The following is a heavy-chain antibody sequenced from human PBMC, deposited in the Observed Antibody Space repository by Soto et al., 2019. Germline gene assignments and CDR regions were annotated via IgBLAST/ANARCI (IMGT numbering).Heavy chain of an antibody. Sequence: EVQLLESGGGLVQPGGSLRLSCADSGFTFSSYAMSWVRQAPGKGLEWVSAISGSGGSTYYADSVKGRFTISRDNSKNTLYLQMNSLRAEDTAVYYCAKADCSGGSCPPDYWGQGTLVTVSS. CDR3: AKADCSGGSCPPDY. V-gene: IGHV3-23*01. D-gene: IGHD2-15*01. J-gene: IGHJ4*02. CDR2: ISGSGGST. CDR1: GFTFSSYA.